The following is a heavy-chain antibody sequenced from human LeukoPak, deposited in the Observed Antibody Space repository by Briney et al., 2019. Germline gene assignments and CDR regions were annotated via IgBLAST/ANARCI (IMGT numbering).Heavy chain of an antibody. V-gene: IGHV1-69*13. CDR1: GGTFSSYA. J-gene: IGHJ3*02. CDR3: ARDRPYIAVAGTFGAFDI. Sequence: ASVKVSCKASGGTFSSYAISWVRQAPGQGLEWMGGIIPIFGTANYAQKFQGRDTITADESTSTAYMELSSLRSEDTAVYYCARDRPYIAVAGTFGAFDIWGQGTMVTVSS. D-gene: IGHD6-19*01. CDR2: IIPIFGTA.